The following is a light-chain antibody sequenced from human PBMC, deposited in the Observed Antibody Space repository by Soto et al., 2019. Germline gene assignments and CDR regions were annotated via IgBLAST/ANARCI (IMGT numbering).Light chain of an antibody. J-gene: IGKJ4*01. CDR3: QQANSFPLT. CDR2: VAS. Sequence: DIQMTQSPSSLSASVGDRVTITCRASQSISTYLNWYQQKPGKAPKLLILVASTLPSGVPSRFSGSGSGTDSTLTISSLQPEDFATYYCQQANSFPLTFGGGTKVDNK. CDR1: QSISTY. V-gene: IGKV1-39*01.